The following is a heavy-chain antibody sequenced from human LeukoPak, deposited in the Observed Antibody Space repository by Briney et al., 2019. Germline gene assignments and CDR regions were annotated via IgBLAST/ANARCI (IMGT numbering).Heavy chain of an antibody. Sequence: SETLSLTCTVSGGSISSYYWSWIRQPPGKGLEWIGYIYYSGSTNYNPSLKSRVSISVDTPKNQFSLKLRSVTAADTTVYYCARGKRARLIWFGEKKDHAFDLWGQGTMVTVSS. D-gene: IGHD3-10*01. V-gene: IGHV4-59*01. CDR1: GGSISSYY. J-gene: IGHJ3*01. CDR2: IYYSGST. CDR3: ARGKRARLIWFGEKKDHAFDL.